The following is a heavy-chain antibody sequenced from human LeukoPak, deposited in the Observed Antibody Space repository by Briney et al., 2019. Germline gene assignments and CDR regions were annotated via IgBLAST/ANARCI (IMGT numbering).Heavy chain of an antibody. D-gene: IGHD3-22*01. V-gene: IGHV4-4*07. CDR2: IYTSGST. Sequence: PSETLSLTCTVSGGSISSYYWSWIRQPAGKGLEWIGRIYTSGSTNYNPSLRSRVTMSVDTSKNQFSLKLSSVTAADTAVYYCARDYDSTGYYYYYMGVWGKGTTVTVSS. J-gene: IGHJ6*03. CDR1: GGSISSYY. CDR3: ARDYDSTGYYYYYMGV.